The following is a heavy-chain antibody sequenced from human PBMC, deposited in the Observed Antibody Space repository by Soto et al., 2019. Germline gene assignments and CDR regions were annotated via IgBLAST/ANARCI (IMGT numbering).Heavy chain of an antibody. CDR2: IKSRALGGTT. Sequence: GGSLRLSCAGPGYPLNNAWINWSLHFLGKGLEWVGRIKSRALGGTTDFAAPVRGRFAITRDDSRNVAYMQMNSLHTEDTAVYYCTTDSYGSRVVVRFDYWRHGSLVTVSS. V-gene: IGHV3-15*07. J-gene: IGHJ4*01. D-gene: IGHD3-10*01. CDR1: GYPLNNAW. CDR3: TTDSYGSRVVVRFDY.